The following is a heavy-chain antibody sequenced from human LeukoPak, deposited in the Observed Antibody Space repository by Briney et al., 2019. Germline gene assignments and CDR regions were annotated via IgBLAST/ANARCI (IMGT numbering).Heavy chain of an antibody. CDR2: IDPNTGDT. CDR3: ARVGLHGSGTYYFFDY. V-gene: IGHV1-2*06. Sequence: ASVKVSCTASGHSLTGYFIHWVRQAPGQGLEWVGRIDPNTGDTIYAQNFQGRVTVTSATSISTAYMELSRLTSDDTAVYFCARVGLHGSGTYYFFDYWGQGTLVTVSS. CDR1: GHSLTGYF. J-gene: IGHJ4*02. D-gene: IGHD3-10*01.